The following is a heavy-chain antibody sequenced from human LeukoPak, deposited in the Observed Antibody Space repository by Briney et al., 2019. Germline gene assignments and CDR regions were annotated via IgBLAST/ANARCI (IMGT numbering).Heavy chain of an antibody. Sequence: SETLSLTCTVSGGSINSYHWSWIRQPPGKGLEWIGYIYYSGSTNYNPSLKSRVTISVDTSKNQFALKLSSVTAADTAVYYCARQRGASHFDYWGQGVPVTVSS. CDR2: IYYSGST. J-gene: IGHJ4*02. CDR3: ARQRGASHFDY. D-gene: IGHD4/OR15-4a*01. CDR1: GGSINSYH. V-gene: IGHV4-59*08.